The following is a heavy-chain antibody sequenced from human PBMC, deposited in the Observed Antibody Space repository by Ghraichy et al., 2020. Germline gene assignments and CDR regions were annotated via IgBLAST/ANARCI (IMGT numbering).Heavy chain of an antibody. CDR2: IYSTGTT. J-gene: IGHJ4*02. CDR3: ARGGVGSSKAFDY. D-gene: IGHD2-2*01. Sequence: SETLSLTCAVSGYSVSSGYYWGWIRQPPGKGLEWIASIYSTGTTYYNPSLKSRVTMSVDTSKSQFSLMLSSVTAADTAVYYCARGGVGSSKAFDYWGQGTLVTDSS. CDR1: GYSVSSGYY. V-gene: IGHV4-38-2*01.